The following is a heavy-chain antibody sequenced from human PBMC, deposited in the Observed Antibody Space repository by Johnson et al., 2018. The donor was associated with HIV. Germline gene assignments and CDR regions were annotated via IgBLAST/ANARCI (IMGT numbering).Heavy chain of an antibody. D-gene: IGHD2-21*01. CDR3: ARRGKDCDAFDI. V-gene: IGHV3-30*04. CDR2: ISYDGSNT. Sequence: QVQLVESGGGVVQPGRSLRLSCAASKFTFNSYTLHWVRQAPGKGLEWVAVISYDGSNTYYADSMRGRFTISRDNSKNTLYLQMNSLRVEDTAVYYCARRGKDCDAFDIWGQGTMVTVSS. J-gene: IGHJ3*02. CDR1: KFTFNSYT.